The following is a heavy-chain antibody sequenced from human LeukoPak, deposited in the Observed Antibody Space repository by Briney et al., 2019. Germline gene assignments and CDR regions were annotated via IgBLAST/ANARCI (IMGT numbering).Heavy chain of an antibody. D-gene: IGHD6-19*01. CDR2: NSSSSSTI. V-gene: IGHV3-48*01. CDR1: GFTFSSYS. CDR3: ARGMSSGRDAVDI. J-gene: IGHJ3*02. Sequence: RGGSLSLSCAASGFTFSSYSTNGGREAPGEGVERGSYNSSSSSTIYYDDSVKGRFTISIDNAKNSLYLQMNSLRAEDTAVYYCARGMSSGRDAVDIWGQGTMVTVSS.